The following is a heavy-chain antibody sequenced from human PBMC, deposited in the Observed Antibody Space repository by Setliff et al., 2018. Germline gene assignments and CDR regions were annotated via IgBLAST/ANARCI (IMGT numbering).Heavy chain of an antibody. V-gene: IGHV4-39*07. J-gene: IGHJ4*02. CDR1: GGSISSSSYY. CDR2: IYYSGST. Sequence: PSETLSLTCTVSGGSISSSSYYWGWIRQPPGKGLEWIGSIYYSGSTYYNPSLKSRVTISVDTSKSQFSLKLSSVTAADTAVYYCARTDDYYNFYAYWGQGTLVTVSS. CDR3: ARTDDYYNFYAY. D-gene: IGHD3-3*01.